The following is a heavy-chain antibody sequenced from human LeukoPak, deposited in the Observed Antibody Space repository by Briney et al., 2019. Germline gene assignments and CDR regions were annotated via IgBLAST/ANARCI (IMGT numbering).Heavy chain of an antibody. CDR3: VRDRDTGAYAAGFDY. J-gene: IGHJ4*02. Sequence: GGSLRLSCAASGFTVSTNYMSWVRQAPGKGLEWVSLLYSGGSTYYADSVKGRFTISRDNSKNTLYLQMNSLRAEDTAVYYCVRDRDTGAYAAGFDYWGQGTLATVSS. D-gene: IGHD6-13*01. CDR1: GFTVSTNY. V-gene: IGHV3-53*01. CDR2: LYSGGST.